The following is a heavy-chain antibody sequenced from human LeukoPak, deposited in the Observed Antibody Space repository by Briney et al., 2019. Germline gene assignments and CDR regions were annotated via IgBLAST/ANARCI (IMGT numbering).Heavy chain of an antibody. Sequence: EGSLRLSCAASGFTFDDYGMSWVRQAPGKGLEWVSSISSSSSYIYYADSVKGRFTISRDNAKNSLYLQMNSLRAEDTAVYYCARDLLGGGLFDYWGQGTLVTVSS. J-gene: IGHJ4*02. CDR2: ISSSSSYI. D-gene: IGHD3-16*01. CDR3: ARDLLGGGLFDY. V-gene: IGHV3-21*01. CDR1: GFTFDDYG.